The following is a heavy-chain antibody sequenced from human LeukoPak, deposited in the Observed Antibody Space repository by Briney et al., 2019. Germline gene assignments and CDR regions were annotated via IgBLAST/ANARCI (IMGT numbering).Heavy chain of an antibody. CDR3: ARSRCSSTSCYSYGMDV. CDR2: VYYSGST. D-gene: IGHD2-2*01. V-gene: IGHV4-59*01. CDR1: GGSISSYY. J-gene: IGHJ6*02. Sequence: SETLSLTCTVSGGSISSYYWSWIRQPPGKGLEWIGYVYYSGSTNYNPSLKSRVTISVDTSKNQFSLKLSSVTAADTAVYYCARSRCSSTSCYSYGMDVWGQGTTVTVSS.